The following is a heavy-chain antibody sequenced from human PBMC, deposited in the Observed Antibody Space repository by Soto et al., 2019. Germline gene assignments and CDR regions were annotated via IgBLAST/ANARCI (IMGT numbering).Heavy chain of an antibody. D-gene: IGHD4-17*01. CDR1: GFTFGNYW. Sequence: EVQLVESGGGLVQPGGSLRLSCAASGFTFGNYWMRWVRQAPGKGLEWVANIKQDGSEKYYVDSVKGRFTISRDDAKNSLYRQMNSLRAEDTAVYYCARHGDYVSLDVWCNGTTVTVSS. CDR3: ARHGDYVSLDV. V-gene: IGHV3-7*01. J-gene: IGHJ6*03. CDR2: IKQDGSEK.